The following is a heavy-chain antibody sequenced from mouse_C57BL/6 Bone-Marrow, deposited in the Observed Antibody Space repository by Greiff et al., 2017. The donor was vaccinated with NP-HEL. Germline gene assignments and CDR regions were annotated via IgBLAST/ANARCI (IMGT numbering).Heavy chain of an antibody. D-gene: IGHD1-1*01. CDR1: GYTFTSYW. J-gene: IGHJ2*01. CDR3: ARHYERYFDY. Sequence: QVQLKQPGAELVKPGASVKMSCKASGYTFTSYWITWVKQRPGQGLEWIGDIYPGSGSTNYNEKFKSKATLTVDTSYSTAYMQLSSLTSEDSAVYYCARHYERYFDYWGQGTTLTVSS. V-gene: IGHV1-55*01. CDR2: IYPGSGST.